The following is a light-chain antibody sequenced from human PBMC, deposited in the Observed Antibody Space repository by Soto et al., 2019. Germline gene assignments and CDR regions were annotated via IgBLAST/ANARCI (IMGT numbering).Light chain of an antibody. Sequence: EIVMTQSPAALSVSLGERVSLTCRASQAVSSYLAWYQQKPGQAPRLLISDASTRATDIPDRFSGSGSGTDFTLTISSLQSSDLAVYYCLQYSTWPPQYTFGQGTKLEIK. CDR1: QAVSSY. J-gene: IGKJ2*01. CDR3: LQYSTWPPQYT. V-gene: IGKV3-15*01. CDR2: DAS.